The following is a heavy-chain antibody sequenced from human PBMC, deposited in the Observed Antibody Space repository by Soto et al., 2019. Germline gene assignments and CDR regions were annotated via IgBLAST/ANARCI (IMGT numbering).Heavy chain of an antibody. CDR3: AREGESITMVRGVYYYYGMDV. CDR2: ISAYNGNT. CDR1: GYTFTSYG. Sequence: GASVKVSCKASGYTFTSYGISWVRQAPGQGLEWMGWISAYNGNTNYAQKLQGRVTVTTDTSTSTAYMELRSLRSDDTAVYYCAREGESITMVRGVYYYYGMDVWGQGTTVTVSS. J-gene: IGHJ6*02. D-gene: IGHD3-10*01. V-gene: IGHV1-18*01.